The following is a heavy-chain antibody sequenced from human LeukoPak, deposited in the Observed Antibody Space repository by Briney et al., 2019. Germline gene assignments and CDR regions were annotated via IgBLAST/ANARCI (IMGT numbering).Heavy chain of an antibody. D-gene: IGHD5-12*01. CDR1: GGSISSYY. Sequence: VKPSETLSLTCTASGGSISSYYWSWIRQPPGKGLEWIGYIYYSGSTNYNPSLKSRVTISVDTSKNQFSLKLSSVTAADTAVYYCARLTDSGYDLSPFDYWGQGTLVTVSS. CDR3: ARLTDSGYDLSPFDY. V-gene: IGHV4-59*08. CDR2: IYYSGST. J-gene: IGHJ4*02.